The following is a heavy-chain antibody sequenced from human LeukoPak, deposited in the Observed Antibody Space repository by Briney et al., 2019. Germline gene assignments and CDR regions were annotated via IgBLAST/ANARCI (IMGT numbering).Heavy chain of an antibody. V-gene: IGHV4-59*01. D-gene: IGHD3-22*01. CDR2: IYYRGST. Sequence: PSETLSLTCTVSGGSISSYYWSWIRQPPGKGLEGLGYIYYRGSTNYNPSLKSRVTIAVDTSKNQFSLKLSSVTAADTAVYYCARGPDYYDSSGYYGDAFDIWGQGTMVTVSS. CDR3: ARGPDYYDSSGYYGDAFDI. CDR1: GGSISSYY. J-gene: IGHJ3*02.